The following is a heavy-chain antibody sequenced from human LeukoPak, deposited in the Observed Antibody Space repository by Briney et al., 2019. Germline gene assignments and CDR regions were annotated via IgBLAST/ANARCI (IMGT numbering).Heavy chain of an antibody. CDR3: ARGAGDKRAYDI. V-gene: IGHV3-74*01. J-gene: IGHJ3*02. CDR2: INTDGSST. Sequence: GGSLRLSCAASGFIFSSHWMHWVRQAPGKGLGWVSRINTDGSSTNYADSVKGRLTISRDNARNMLYLQMNSLRAEDTAVYYCARGAGDKRAYDIWGPGTMVTVSS. CDR1: GFIFSSHW. D-gene: IGHD1-14*01.